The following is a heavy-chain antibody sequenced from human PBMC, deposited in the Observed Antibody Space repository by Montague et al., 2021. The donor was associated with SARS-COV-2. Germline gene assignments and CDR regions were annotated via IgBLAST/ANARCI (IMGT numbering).Heavy chain of an antibody. CDR1: GDSIMTTNW. CDR3: LRAGGLDNGLAV. Sequence: SETLSLTCAVSGDSIMTTNWWSWFRQPPGKGLEWIGEIYQSGSTNYNPSLKSRDTMSIDKSKNQFSLELNSVTAADTAYYYCLRAGGLDNGLAVWGQGAVVIVSS. V-gene: IGHV4-4*02. CDR2: IYQSGST. J-gene: IGHJ4*02. D-gene: IGHD3/OR15-3a*01.